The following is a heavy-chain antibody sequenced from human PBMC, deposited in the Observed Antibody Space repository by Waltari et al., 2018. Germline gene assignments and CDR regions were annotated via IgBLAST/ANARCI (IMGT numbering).Heavy chain of an antibody. CDR2: TNEDGTAK. CDR3: ARHWNWAWDY. J-gene: IGHJ4*02. D-gene: IGHD1-7*01. Sequence: EVQLVESGGGLVQPGGSLRLSCVASGFTFSSSWRSWVRQAPGKGLEWVANTNEDGTAKHYVDSVKGRFTISRDNAKNSLYLQMSDLRAEDTAVYYCARHWNWAWDYWGQGTLVTVSS. CDR1: GFTFSSSW. V-gene: IGHV3-7*01.